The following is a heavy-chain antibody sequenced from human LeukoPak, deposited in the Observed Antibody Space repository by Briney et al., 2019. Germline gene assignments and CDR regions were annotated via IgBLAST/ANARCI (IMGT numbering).Heavy chain of an antibody. J-gene: IGHJ4*02. CDR1: GGSIGSNH. V-gene: IGHV4-59*08. D-gene: IGHD3-22*01. Sequence: SEGLSLTCIVSGGSIGSNHWSWIRQPPGKGLEWMGHIYGSGSTNYNPSLKSRVTISVDTSKNQFSLKLSSVTAADTAVYYCARLMRVAGRPFDYWGQGTLVNVSA. CDR2: IYGSGST. CDR3: ARLMRVAGRPFDY.